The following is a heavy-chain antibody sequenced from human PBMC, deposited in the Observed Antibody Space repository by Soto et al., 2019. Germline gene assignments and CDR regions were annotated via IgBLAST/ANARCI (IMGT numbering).Heavy chain of an antibody. Sequence: SETLSLTCTVSGGSISSGGHYWGWIRQQPGKGLEWIGYIYDSGTTYYNPSLKSRVSISIDTSKNQFSLKLTSVTAADTAVYYCARDRTFGYWGQGTLVTVSS. CDR3: ARDRTFGY. CDR2: IYDSGTT. CDR1: GGSISSGGHY. J-gene: IGHJ4*02. V-gene: IGHV4-31*03.